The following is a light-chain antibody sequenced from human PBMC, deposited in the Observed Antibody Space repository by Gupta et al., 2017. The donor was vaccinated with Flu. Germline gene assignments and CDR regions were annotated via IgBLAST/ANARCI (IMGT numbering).Light chain of an antibody. V-gene: IGKV1-39*01. CDR2: NAS. CDR3: PQTHNTSWT. Sequence: DIQMTQSPSSLSASIGDRATITCRASQSINIYLSWYQQKPGQAPNLLIYNASRLQSGVPSKFSGCGSGTDFTLTIIGRHPEDFATYYCPQTHNTSWTFGQGTKVEIK. CDR1: QSINIY. J-gene: IGKJ1*01.